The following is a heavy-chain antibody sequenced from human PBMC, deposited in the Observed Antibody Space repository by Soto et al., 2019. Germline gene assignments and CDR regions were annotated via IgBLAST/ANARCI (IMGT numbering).Heavy chain of an antibody. CDR1: GYTFTAYG. D-gene: IGHD3-22*01. CDR2: VGTANTDT. V-gene: IGHV1-18*01. J-gene: IGHJ4*02. Sequence: ASVKVSCKTSGYTFTAYGLAWLLQAPGQRPEWMGWVGTANTDTNYAQRFQGRVTMTTDTSTTTTYMELRSLRSDDTAVHYCARELNTESSAYYSFAFWGQGTRVTGS. CDR3: ARELNTESSAYYSFAF.